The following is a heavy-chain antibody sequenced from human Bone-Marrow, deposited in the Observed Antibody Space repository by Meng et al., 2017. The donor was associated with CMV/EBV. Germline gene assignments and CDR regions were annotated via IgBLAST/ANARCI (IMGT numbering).Heavy chain of an antibody. CDR1: GFTSSSYA. Sequence: GESLKISCAASGFTSSSYAMHWVRQAPGKGLEWVANIRFDGTNKYHADSVKGRFTISRDNSKNTLYLQMNSLRAEDTAVYYCARAGFSSSSGRVMSYYYYGMDVWGQGTTVTVSS. V-gene: IGHV3-30*02. CDR2: IRFDGTNK. D-gene: IGHD6-6*01. CDR3: ARAGFSSSSGRVMSYYYYGMDV. J-gene: IGHJ6*02.